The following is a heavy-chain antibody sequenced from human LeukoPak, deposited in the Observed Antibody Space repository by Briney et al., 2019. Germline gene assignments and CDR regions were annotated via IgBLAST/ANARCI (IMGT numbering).Heavy chain of an antibody. Sequence: GGSLRLSCAGSGFSFSSYGMHWVRQAPGKGLEWMAFIRSDGSNKYYADSVKGRFTISRDNSKNTLYLQMNSLRAEDTAVYYCARRYCSGGSCYSFIDYWGQGTLVTVSS. V-gene: IGHV3-30*02. CDR1: GFSFSSYG. CDR3: ARRYCSGGSCYSFIDY. J-gene: IGHJ4*02. D-gene: IGHD2-15*01. CDR2: IRSDGSNK.